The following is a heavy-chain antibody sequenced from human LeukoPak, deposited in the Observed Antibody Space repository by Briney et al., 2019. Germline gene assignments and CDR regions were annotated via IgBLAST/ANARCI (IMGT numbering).Heavy chain of an antibody. Sequence: KPSETLSLTCTVSGGSISPYYWSWIRQPPGKGLEWIGYIYYSGSTNYNPSLKSRVTISVDTSKNQFSLKLSSVTAADTAVYYCARCERVGSAWYPFDYWGQGILVTVSS. D-gene: IGHD6-19*01. V-gene: IGHV4-59*01. CDR2: IYYSGST. CDR1: GGSISPYY. CDR3: ARCERVGSAWYPFDY. J-gene: IGHJ4*02.